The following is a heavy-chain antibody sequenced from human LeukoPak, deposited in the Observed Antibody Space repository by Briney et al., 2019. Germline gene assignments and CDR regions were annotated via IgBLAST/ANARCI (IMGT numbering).Heavy chain of an antibody. V-gene: IGHV3-7*01. J-gene: IGHJ4*02. Sequence: GGSLRLSCAASGFTFSSYWMSWVRQAPGKGLEWVANIKQDGSEKYYVDSVKGRFTISRDNAKNSLYLQMNSLSAEDTAVYYCAGGRYYDFWSGYYFDYWGQGTLVTVSS. CDR1: GFTFSSYW. CDR3: AGGRYYDFWSGYYFDY. D-gene: IGHD3-3*01. CDR2: IKQDGSEK.